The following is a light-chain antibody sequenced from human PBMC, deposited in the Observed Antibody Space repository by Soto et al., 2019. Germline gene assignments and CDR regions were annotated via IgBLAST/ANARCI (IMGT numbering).Light chain of an antibody. CDR1: SSNIGTNS. V-gene: IGLV1-44*01. Sequence: QSVLTQPPAASATPGQRVTISCSGGSSNIGTNSVNWYQQLPGRAPKLLIYNNDLRPSGVPDRFSGSKSGTSASLAISGLQSEDEADYYCAAWDDSLNGFYVFGIGTKVTVL. J-gene: IGLJ1*01. CDR2: NND. CDR3: AAWDDSLNGFYV.